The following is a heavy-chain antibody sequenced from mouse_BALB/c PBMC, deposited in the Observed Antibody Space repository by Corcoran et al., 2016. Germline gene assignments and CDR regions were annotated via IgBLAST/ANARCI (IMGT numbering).Heavy chain of an antibody. J-gene: IGHJ4*01. CDR1: GYTFTDYV. D-gene: IGHD1-2*01. CDR3: ARGGTTATAMDY. V-gene: IGHV1-81*01. CDR2: IYPGSGST. Sequence: QVQLQQSGPELVKSGASVKMSCKASGYTFTDYVISWVKQRTGQGLEWIGEIYPGSGSTYYNEKFKGKATLTADKSSNTAYMQLSSLTSEDSAVYFCARGGTTATAMDYWGQGTSVTVSS.